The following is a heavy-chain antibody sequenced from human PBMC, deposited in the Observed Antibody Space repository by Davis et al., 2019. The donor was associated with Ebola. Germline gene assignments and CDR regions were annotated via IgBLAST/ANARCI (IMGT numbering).Heavy chain of an antibody. D-gene: IGHD1-26*01. J-gene: IGHJ4*02. CDR1: GFTFRTYG. Sequence: GESLKISCAASGFTFRTYGMHWVRQAPGKGLEWVAVIWYDGTNKYYTDSVKGRFTISRDNSKNTLYLQMNSLRAEDTAVYYCAKERGAGSYYFDYWGQGTLVTVSS. CDR3: AKERGAGSYYFDY. CDR2: IWYDGTNK. V-gene: IGHV3-33*06.